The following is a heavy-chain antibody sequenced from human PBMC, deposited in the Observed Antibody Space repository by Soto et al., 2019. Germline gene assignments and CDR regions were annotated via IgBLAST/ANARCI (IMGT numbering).Heavy chain of an antibody. Sequence: QVQLVESGGGVVQPGRSLRLACLASGFIFSDYGMNWVRQAPGRGLEWVALISYDGSTKFYADSVKGRVTISRDNPRTTLYLQMDSLRIEDTAVYYCARGTYCGGDCIPGKVSRRYFELWGRGTLVAVSS. J-gene: IGHJ2*01. CDR3: ARGTYCGGDCIPGKVSRRYFEL. V-gene: IGHV3-30*03. CDR1: GFIFSDYG. D-gene: IGHD2-21*02. CDR2: ISYDGSTK.